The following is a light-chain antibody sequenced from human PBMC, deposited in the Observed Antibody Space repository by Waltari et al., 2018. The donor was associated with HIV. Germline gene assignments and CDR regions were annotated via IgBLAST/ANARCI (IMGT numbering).Light chain of an antibody. CDR3: SSYTTTNTVV. CDR1: SSDISTYNF. CDR2: DVD. J-gene: IGLJ2*01. V-gene: IGLV2-14*03. Sequence: QSALTQPASVSGSPGQSITISCSGTSSDISTYNFVSWYQKHPDKAPKLLIYDVDTRHSGVPRRVSGSKSGDTASLTISAIQADDEADYFCSSYTTTNTVVFGGGTKVSVL.